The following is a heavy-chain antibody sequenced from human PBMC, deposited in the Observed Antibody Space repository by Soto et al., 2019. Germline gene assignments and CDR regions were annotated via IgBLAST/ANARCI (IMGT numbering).Heavy chain of an antibody. CDR2: IIPILGIA. CDR1: GGTFSSYT. J-gene: IGHJ3*02. D-gene: IGHD3-3*01. CDR3: ARERYYDFWSGSNDAFDI. V-gene: IGHV1-69*04. Sequence: GASVKVSCKASGGTFSSYTISWVRQAPGQGLEWMGRIIPILGIANYAQKFQGRVTITADKSTSTAYMELSSPRSEDTAVYYCARERYYDFWSGSNDAFDIWGQGTMVTVSS.